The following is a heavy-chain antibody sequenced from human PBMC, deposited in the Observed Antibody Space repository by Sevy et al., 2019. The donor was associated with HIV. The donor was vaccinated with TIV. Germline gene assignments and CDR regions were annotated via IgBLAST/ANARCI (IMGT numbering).Heavy chain of an antibody. CDR2: ISSSGSTI. J-gene: IGHJ6*02. V-gene: IGHV3-11*01. CDR1: GFTFSDYY. Sequence: GGSLRLSCAASGFTFSDYYMSWIRQAPGKGLEWVSYISSSGSTIYYADSVKGRFTISRDNAKNSLYLIMNSLRAEDTAVYYCARGGIAAADPTYYYYYGMDVWGQGTTVTVSS. CDR3: ARGGIAAADPTYYYYYGMDV. D-gene: IGHD6-13*01.